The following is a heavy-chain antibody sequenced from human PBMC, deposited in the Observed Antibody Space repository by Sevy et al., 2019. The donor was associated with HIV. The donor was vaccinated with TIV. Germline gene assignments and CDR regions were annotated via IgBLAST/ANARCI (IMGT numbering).Heavy chain of an antibody. D-gene: IGHD4-17*01. CDR1: GFTFSSYA. CDR2: ISGPGGRT. J-gene: IGHJ3*02. V-gene: IGHV3-23*01. Sequence: GGSLRLSCAASGFTFSSYAMSWVRQAPGKGLEWVSSISGPGGRTYYADSVKGRFTVSRDNSKNTLYLQMNSLRGDDSDLYYCAKGDEPATDYGDYVPNAFDIWGQGTMVTVSS. CDR3: AKGDEPATDYGDYVPNAFDI.